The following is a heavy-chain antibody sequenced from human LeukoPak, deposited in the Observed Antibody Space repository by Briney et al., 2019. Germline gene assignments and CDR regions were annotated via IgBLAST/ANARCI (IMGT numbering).Heavy chain of an antibody. CDR1: GYSISSGYY. D-gene: IGHD3-16*01. CDR3: ARASSVLSWAFDY. J-gene: IGHJ4*02. CDR2: TSHSGTT. Sequence: SETLSLTCAVSGYSISSGYYWGWIRQPPGRGLEWIATTSHSGTTYNNPSLKSRVAISVDTSKNQFSLRLSSVTAADTAVYYCARASSVLSWAFDYWGQGTLVTVSS. V-gene: IGHV4-38-2*01.